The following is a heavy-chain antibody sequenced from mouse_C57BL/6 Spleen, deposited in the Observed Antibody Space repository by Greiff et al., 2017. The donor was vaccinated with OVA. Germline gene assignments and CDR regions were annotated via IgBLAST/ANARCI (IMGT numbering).Heavy chain of an antibody. D-gene: IGHD1-1*01. CDR2: IHPYSGST. CDR1: GYTFTSYW. J-gene: IGHJ2*01. Sequence: QVQLQQSGAELVKPGASVKLSCKASGYTFTSYWMHWVKQRPGQGLEWIGMIHPYSGSTNYNEKFKSKATLTVDKSSSTAYMQLSSLTSEDSAVYYCARLYYGSSRGDDWGQGTTLTVSS. V-gene: IGHV1-64*01. CDR3: ARLYYGSSRGDD.